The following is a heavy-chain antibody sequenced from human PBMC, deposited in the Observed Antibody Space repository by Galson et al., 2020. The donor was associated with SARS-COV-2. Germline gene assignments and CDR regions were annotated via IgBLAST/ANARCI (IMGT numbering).Heavy chain of an antibody. CDR2: IYHSGST. Sequence: SETLSITCTVSGYSISSGYYWGWIRQPPGKGLEWIGSIYHSGSTYYNPSLKSRVTISVDTSKNQFSLKLSSVTAADTAVYYCARFLPAATPFDYWGQGTLVTVSS. CDR1: GYSISSGYY. D-gene: IGHD2-2*01. CDR3: ARFLPAATPFDY. V-gene: IGHV4-38-2*02. J-gene: IGHJ4*02.